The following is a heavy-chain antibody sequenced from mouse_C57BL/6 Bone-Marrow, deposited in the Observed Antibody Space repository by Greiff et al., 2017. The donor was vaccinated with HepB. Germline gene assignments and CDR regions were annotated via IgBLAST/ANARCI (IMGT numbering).Heavy chain of an antibody. D-gene: IGHD1-1*01. V-gene: IGHV5-4*03. CDR1: GFTFSSYA. Sequence: DVKLVESGGGLVKPGGSLKLSCAASGFTFSSYAMSWVRQTPEKRLEWVATISDGGSYTYYPDNVKGRFTISRDNAKNNLYLQMSHLKSEDTAMYYCARYPYYYGSSHWYFDVWGTGTTVTVAS. CDR3: ARYPYYYGSSHWYFDV. CDR2: ISDGGSYT. J-gene: IGHJ1*03.